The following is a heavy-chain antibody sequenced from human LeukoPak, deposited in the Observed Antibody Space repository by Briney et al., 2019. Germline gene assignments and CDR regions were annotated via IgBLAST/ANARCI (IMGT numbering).Heavy chain of an antibody. J-gene: IGHJ4*02. Sequence: ASVKVSCKASGYTFTAYYIHWVRQAPGQGLEWMGILNPSGGSTTHAQKFQGRVTMTRDMSTSTVYMELSSLRSEDTAVYYCARDSGERGSGSYLIAYWGQGTLVTVSS. CDR2: LNPSGGST. CDR1: GYTFTAYY. CDR3: ARDSGERGSGSYLIAY. D-gene: IGHD3-10*01. V-gene: IGHV1-46*01.